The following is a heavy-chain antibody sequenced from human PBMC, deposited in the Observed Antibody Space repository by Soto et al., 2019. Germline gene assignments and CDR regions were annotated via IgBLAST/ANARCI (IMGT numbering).Heavy chain of an antibody. V-gene: IGHV1-18*01. Sequence: ASVKVSCKASGYTFTSYGISWVRQAPGQGLEWMGWISAYNGNTNYAQKLQGRVTMNTDTSTSTAYIELRSLRSDDTAVYYCARAGVTTAFDIWGQGTMVTVSS. D-gene: IGHD4-17*01. CDR1: GYTFTSYG. CDR3: ARAGVTTAFDI. CDR2: ISAYNGNT. J-gene: IGHJ3*02.